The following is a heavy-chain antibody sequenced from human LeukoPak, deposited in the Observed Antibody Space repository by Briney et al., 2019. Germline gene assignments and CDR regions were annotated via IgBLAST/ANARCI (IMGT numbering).Heavy chain of an antibody. CDR3: ARDAPRNIAALDY. V-gene: IGHV3-30*03. Sequence: GGSLRLSCAASGFTVSSNYMSWVRQAPGKGLEWVAVISYDGSNKYYADSVKGRFTISRDNSKNTLYLQMNSLRAEDTAVYYCARDAPRNIAALDYWGQGTLVTVSS. CDR1: GFTVSSNY. D-gene: IGHD6-13*01. CDR2: ISYDGSNK. J-gene: IGHJ4*02.